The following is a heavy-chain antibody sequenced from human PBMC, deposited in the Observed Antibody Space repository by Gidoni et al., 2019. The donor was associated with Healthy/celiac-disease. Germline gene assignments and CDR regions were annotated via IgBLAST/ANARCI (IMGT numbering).Heavy chain of an antibody. Sequence: EVQLVESGGGLVKLGWSLRLYCSASGFTFSSYAMHWVRHAPGKGLEYVSTISSNGGSTYYADSVKGRFTISRDNSKNTLYLQMSSLRAEDTAVYYCVKDGQPRMEVWGQGTLVTVSS. J-gene: IGHJ4*02. CDR3: VKDGQPRMEV. D-gene: IGHD2-8*01. CDR2: ISSNGGST. V-gene: IGHV3-64D*06. CDR1: GFTFSSYA.